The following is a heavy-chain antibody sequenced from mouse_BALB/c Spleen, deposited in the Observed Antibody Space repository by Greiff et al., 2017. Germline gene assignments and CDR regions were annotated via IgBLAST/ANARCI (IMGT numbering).Heavy chain of an antibody. CDR3: AREVDGYYVWYFDV. J-gene: IGHJ1*01. Sequence: DVMLVESGGGLVKPGGSLKLSCAASGFTFSDYYMYWVRQTPEKRLEWVATISDGGSYTYYPDSVKGRFTISRDNAKNNLYLQMSSLKSEDTAMYYCAREVDGYYVWYFDVWGAGTTVTGSS. CDR1: GFTFSDYY. V-gene: IGHV5-4*02. CDR2: ISDGGSYT. D-gene: IGHD2-3*01.